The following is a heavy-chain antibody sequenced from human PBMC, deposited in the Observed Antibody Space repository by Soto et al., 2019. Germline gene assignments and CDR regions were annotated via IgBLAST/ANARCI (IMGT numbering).Heavy chain of an antibody. D-gene: IGHD3-3*01. J-gene: IGHJ5*02. CDR2: INHTGGT. Sequence: SETLSLTGPVYVGSFNGYYWNWIRQPPGKGLEWIGEINHTGGTHYNPSLKSRVTMSVDTSKNQFSLRLSSVTAADTAIYYCATRITVFGLLIPPFDPWGQGTQVTVSS. V-gene: IGHV4-34*01. CDR3: ATRITVFGLLIPPFDP. CDR1: VGSFNGYY.